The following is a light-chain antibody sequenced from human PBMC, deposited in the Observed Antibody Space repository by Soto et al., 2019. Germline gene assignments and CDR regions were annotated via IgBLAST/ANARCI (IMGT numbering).Light chain of an antibody. J-gene: IGLJ1*01. Sequence: QSALTRPASVSGSPGQSITISCTGTVSDVGGYTYVSWYQQCPGRVPKLMIYEVSYRPSGVSNRFSGSKSGNTASLTISGLQAEDEADYYCSSYTSSSTYVFGTGTKVTVL. V-gene: IGLV2-14*01. CDR1: VSDVGGYTY. CDR2: EVS. CDR3: SSYTSSSTYV.